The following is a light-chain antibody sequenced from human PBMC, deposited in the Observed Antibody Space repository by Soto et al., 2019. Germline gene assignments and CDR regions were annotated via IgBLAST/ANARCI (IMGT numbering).Light chain of an antibody. Sequence: SYELTQPLSVSVALGQTARITCGGNNIGTKSVHWYQQKPGQAPVLVIYRDNNRPSGIPERFSGSNSGNTATLTISRAQAGDEADCSCQVWESSPVVFVGGTKLTVL. V-gene: IGLV3-9*01. CDR1: NIGTKS. CDR3: QVWESSPVV. CDR2: RDN. J-gene: IGLJ2*01.